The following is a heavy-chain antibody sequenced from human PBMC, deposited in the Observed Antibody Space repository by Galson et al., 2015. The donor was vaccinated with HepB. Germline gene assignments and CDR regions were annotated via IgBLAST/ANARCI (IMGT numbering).Heavy chain of an antibody. CDR3: ARVVTTAIYFDY. CDR1: GFTFSSYA. D-gene: IGHD4-11*01. V-gene: IGHV3-23*01. J-gene: IGHJ4*02. Sequence: SLRLSCAASGFTFSSYAMSWVRQAPGKGLEWVSAISSSGGSTYYADSVKGRFTISRDSSKNTLYLQMNSLRAEVTAVYYCARVVTTAIYFDYWGQGTLVTVSS. CDR2: ISSSGGST.